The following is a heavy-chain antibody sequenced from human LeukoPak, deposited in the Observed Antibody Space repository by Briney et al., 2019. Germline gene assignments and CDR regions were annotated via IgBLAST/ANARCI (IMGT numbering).Heavy chain of an antibody. J-gene: IGHJ4*02. Sequence: GGSLRLSCAASGFTFSSYWMHWVRQAPGKGLVWVSRINSDGSSTSYADSVKGRFTISRDNAKNTLYLQMHSMRAEDTAVYYCARDGDYSSGWYSFDYWGQGTLVTVSS. CDR1: GFTFSSYW. CDR3: ARDGDYSSGWYSFDY. CDR2: INSDGSST. D-gene: IGHD6-19*01. V-gene: IGHV3-74*01.